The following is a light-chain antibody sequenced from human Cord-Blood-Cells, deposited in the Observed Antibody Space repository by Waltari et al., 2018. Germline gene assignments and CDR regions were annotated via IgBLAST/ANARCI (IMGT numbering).Light chain of an antibody. CDR3: AAWDDSLSGAV. CDR1: SSNIGSNY. Sequence: QSVLTQPPSASGTPGQRVTLSCSGSSSNIGSNYVYWYQQIPGTAPKLLIYRNNQRPSGVPDRFSGSKSGTSASLAISGLRSEDEDDYYCAAWDDSLSGAVFGGGTQLTVL. V-gene: IGLV1-47*01. J-gene: IGLJ7*01. CDR2: RNN.